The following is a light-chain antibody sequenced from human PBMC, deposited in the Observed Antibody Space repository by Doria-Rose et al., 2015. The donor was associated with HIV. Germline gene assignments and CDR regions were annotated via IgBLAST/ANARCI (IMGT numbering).Light chain of an antibody. CDR2: DGS. J-gene: IGKJ1*01. CDR3: HQYGTSWT. Sequence: TQSPGTLSLSPGERATLSCRASQSFSSTYLAWYQQKPGQAPSLLIYDGSTRATGIPDRFSACGYGTDFTLTINRLEPEDFALYYCHQYGTSWTFGQGTKVEI. V-gene: IGKV3-20*01. CDR1: QSFSSTY.